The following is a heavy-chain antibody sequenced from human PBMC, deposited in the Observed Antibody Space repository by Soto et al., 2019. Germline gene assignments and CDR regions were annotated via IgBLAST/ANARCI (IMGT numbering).Heavy chain of an antibody. CDR3: TTEASNGQTYYFDY. CDR2: IKSKTDGGTT. V-gene: IGHV3-15*01. Sequence: PGRSLRLSCAASGFTFSNASLSWVRQAPGKGLEWVGRIKSKTDGGTTDYAAPVKGRFTISRDDSKNTLYLQMNSLKTEDTAVYYCTTEASNGQTYYFDYWGQGTRVTVSS. CDR1: GFTFSNAS. J-gene: IGHJ4*02. D-gene: IGHD2-2*01.